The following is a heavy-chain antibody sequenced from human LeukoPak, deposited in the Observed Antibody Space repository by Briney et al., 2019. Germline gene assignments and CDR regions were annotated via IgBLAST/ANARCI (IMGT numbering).Heavy chain of an antibody. CDR3: ARVLSGSTGDYGMDV. J-gene: IGHJ6*02. V-gene: IGHV3-23*01. D-gene: IGHD3-10*01. CDR2: ISSTGGST. Sequence: PGGSLRLSCAGSGFTFTSYAMSWVRQAPGKGLEWVSSISSTGGSTYYAISVKGRFTISRDNSKKTQYLQMTSLRAEDLATYYCARVLSGSTGDYGMDVWGQGTTVTASS. CDR1: GFTFTSYA.